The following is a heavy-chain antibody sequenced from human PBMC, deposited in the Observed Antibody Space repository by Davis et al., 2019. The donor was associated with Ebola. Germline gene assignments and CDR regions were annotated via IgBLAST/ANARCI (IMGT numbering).Heavy chain of an antibody. CDR3: AKAVAGSNPFDY. CDR1: GFTFSSYW. CDR2: IKQDGSEK. J-gene: IGHJ4*02. V-gene: IGHV3-7*01. D-gene: IGHD6-19*01. Sequence: GESLKISCAASGFTFSSYWMSWVRQAPGKGLEWVANIKQDGSEKYYVDSVKGRFTISRDNSKNTLYLQMNSLRAEDTAVYYCAKAVAGSNPFDYWGQGTLVTVSS.